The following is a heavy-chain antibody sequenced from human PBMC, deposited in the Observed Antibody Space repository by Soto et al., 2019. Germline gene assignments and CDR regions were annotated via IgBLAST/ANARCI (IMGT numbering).Heavy chain of an antibody. V-gene: IGHV4-61*01. J-gene: IGHJ6*02. CDR3: ARGGITIFGPLSYYYGMDV. Sequence: SETLSLTCTVSGGSVSSGSYYWSWIRQPPGKGLEWIGYIYYSGSTNYNPSLKSRVTISVDTSKNQFSLKLSSVTAADTAVYYCARGGITIFGPLSYYYGMDVWGQGTTVTVSS. CDR2: IYYSGST. D-gene: IGHD3-3*01. CDR1: GGSVSSGSYY.